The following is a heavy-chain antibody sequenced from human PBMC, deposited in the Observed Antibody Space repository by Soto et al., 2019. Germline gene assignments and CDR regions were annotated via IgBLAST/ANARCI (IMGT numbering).Heavy chain of an antibody. CDR3: ARRGAYGMDV. J-gene: IGHJ6*02. V-gene: IGHV3-21*01. D-gene: IGHD3-16*01. CDR2: ISSSSSYI. Sequence: EVQLVESGGGLVKPGGSLRLSCAASGFTFSSYSMNWVRQAPGKGLEWVSSISSSSSYIYYADSVKGRFTISRDNAKNSQYLQMNSLRAEDTAVDYCARRGAYGMDVWGQGTTVTVSS. CDR1: GFTFSSYS.